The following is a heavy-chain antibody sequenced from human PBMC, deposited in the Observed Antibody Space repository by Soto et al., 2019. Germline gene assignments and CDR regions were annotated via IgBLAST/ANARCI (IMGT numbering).Heavy chain of an antibody. D-gene: IGHD1-26*01. CDR1: VFTFSSYG. CDR3: ARGGDRIVGATTVDYWFEP. J-gene: IGHJ5*02. Sequence: VGSLRLSCASSVFTFSSYGMHCVRHAPGKWLEWVAVIWYDGSNKYYADSVKGRFTISRDNSKNTLYLQMNSLRAEDTAVYYCARGGDRIVGATTVDYWFEPWGQGTLVNVS. V-gene: IGHV3-33*01. CDR2: IWYDGSNK.